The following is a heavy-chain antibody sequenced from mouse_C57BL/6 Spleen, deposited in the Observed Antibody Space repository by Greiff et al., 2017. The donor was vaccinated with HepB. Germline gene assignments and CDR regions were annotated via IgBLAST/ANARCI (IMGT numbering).Heavy chain of an antibody. J-gene: IGHJ3*01. CDR1: GYTFTDYY. CDR3: ARDSSGSSFAY. V-gene: IGHV1-76*01. CDR2: IYPGSGNT. D-gene: IGHD3-2*02. Sequence: VQGVESGAELVRPGASVKLSCKASGYTFTDYYINWVKQRPGQGLEWIARIYPGSGNTYYNEKFKGKATLTAEKSSSTAYMQLSSLTSADSAVYFCARDSSGSSFAYWGQGTLVTVSA.